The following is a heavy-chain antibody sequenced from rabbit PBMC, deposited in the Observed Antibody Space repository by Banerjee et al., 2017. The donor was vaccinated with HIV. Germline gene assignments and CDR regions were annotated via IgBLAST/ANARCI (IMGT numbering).Heavy chain of an antibody. CDR1: GFSFSSYW. Sequence: QEQLEESGGDLVKPEGSLTLTCTASGFSFSSYWMCWVRQAPGKGLEWIACIYAGSSGTTYYASWVNGRFTISKTSTTVTLQMTSLTDADTATYFCARAGNGFYSGFDLWGPGTLVTVS. CDR3: ARAGNGFYSGFDL. D-gene: IGHD4-2*01. V-gene: IGHV1S45*01. CDR2: IYAGSSGTT. J-gene: IGHJ4*01.